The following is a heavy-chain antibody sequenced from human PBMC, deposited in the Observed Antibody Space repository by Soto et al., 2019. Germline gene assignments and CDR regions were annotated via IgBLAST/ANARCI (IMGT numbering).Heavy chain of an antibody. CDR1: GYTFISYD. V-gene: IGHV1-8*01. Sequence: QVQLVQSGAEVKKPGAPVKVSCKASGYTFISYDINWVRQATGQGLEWMGWMNPNTGDTGYAQKFQGRVTMTRNTSITTSNLELRSLRSDDTAVYFCARGDGDSVAYWGQGTVVTVSS. D-gene: IGHD4-4*01. CDR2: MNPNTGDT. J-gene: IGHJ4*02. CDR3: ARGDGDSVAY.